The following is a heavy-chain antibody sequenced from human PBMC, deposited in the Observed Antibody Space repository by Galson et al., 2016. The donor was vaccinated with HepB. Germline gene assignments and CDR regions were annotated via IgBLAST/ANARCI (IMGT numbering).Heavy chain of an antibody. CDR2: IYYSGST. CDR3: ARISGGNLRFDP. CDR1: GGSISSGGYY. Sequence: TLSLTCTVSGGSISSGGYYWSWIRQHPGKGLEWIGYIYYSGSTYYNPSLKSRVTISVDTSKNQFSLKLSSVTAADTAVYYCARISGGNLRFDPWGQGTPVTVSS. D-gene: IGHD4-23*01. V-gene: IGHV4-31*03. J-gene: IGHJ5*02.